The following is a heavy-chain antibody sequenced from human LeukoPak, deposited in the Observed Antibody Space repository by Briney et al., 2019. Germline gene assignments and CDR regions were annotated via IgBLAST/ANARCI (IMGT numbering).Heavy chain of an antibody. D-gene: IGHD6-19*01. CDR3: ARGHRSGWPHFFDH. CDR2: IYHSGST. J-gene: IGHJ4*02. CDR1: GGSISSYY. V-gene: IGHV4-4*07. Sequence: SETLSLTCTVSGGSISSYYWSWIRQPAGKGLEWIGSIYHSGSTYYNPSLKSRVTISVDTSKNQFSLKLSSVTAADTALYYCARGHRSGWPHFFDHWGQGTLVPVSS.